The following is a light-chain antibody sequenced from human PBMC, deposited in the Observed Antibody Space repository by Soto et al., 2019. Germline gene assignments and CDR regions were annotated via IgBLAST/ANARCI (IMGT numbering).Light chain of an antibody. Sequence: QSVLTQSPSVSAAPGQKVTISCSGSSSNIGNNYVSWYQQLPGTAPKLLIYDNNKRPSGIPDRFSGSKSGTSATLGITGLQTGDEADYYCETWDSSLSTVVFGGGTKLTVL. CDR1: SSNIGNNY. J-gene: IGLJ2*01. V-gene: IGLV1-51*01. CDR2: DNN. CDR3: ETWDSSLSTVV.